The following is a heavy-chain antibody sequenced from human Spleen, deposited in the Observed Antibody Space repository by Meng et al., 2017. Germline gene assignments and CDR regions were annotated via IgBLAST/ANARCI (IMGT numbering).Heavy chain of an antibody. D-gene: IGHD6-13*01. CDR1: GFIFSSDW. J-gene: IGHJ1*01. Sequence: GEFLKISCAASGFIFSSDWMSWVRQAPGKGLEWVANIKQDGSEKYYVDSVKGRFTISRDNAKNSLYLQMNSLRAEDTAVYYCARDSNEYSSSWYSGDECFQHWGQGTLVTVSS. CDR2: IKQDGSEK. V-gene: IGHV3-7*01. CDR3: ARDSNEYSSSWYSGDECFQH.